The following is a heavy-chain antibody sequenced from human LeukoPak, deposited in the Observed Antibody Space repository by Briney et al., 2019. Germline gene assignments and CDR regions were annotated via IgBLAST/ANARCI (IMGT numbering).Heavy chain of an antibody. D-gene: IGHD3-16*01. CDR3: AKDRFGLCDY. Sequence: GGSLRLSCAASGFTFSSYWMNWARQAPGKGLEWVAVISYDGSNKYYADSVKGRFTISRDNSKNTLYLQMNSLRAEDTAVYYCAKDRFGLCDYWGQGTLVTVSS. CDR2: ISYDGSNK. J-gene: IGHJ4*02. CDR1: GFTFSSYW. V-gene: IGHV3-30*18.